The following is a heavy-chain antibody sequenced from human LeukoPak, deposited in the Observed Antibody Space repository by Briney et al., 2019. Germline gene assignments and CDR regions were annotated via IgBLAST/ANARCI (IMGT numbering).Heavy chain of an antibody. CDR1: GFSFDAYA. V-gene: IGHV3-9*01. D-gene: IGHD3-10*01. CDR3: AKDYYGSGSAYYYYMDA. J-gene: IGHJ6*03. CDR2: IIWDTGSI. Sequence: SLLLSCAASGFSFDAYAMHWVRQAPGQGLEWVSGIIWDTGSIGYADSVKGRFTISRDNAKNSLYLQMNSLRAEDTALYYCAKDYYGSGSAYYYYMDAWGKGTTVTISS.